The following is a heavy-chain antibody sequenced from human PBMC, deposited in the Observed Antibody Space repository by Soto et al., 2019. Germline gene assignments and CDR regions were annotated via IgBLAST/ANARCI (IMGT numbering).Heavy chain of an antibody. Sequence: PSETLSLTCTVSGGSISSGDHYWNWIRQPPGKALEWIGYIYYSGSTYYNPSLKSRVTISVDTSKNQFSLMLRSVTAADTAVYYCARGAGGYSYGSFDYWGRGTLVTVSS. D-gene: IGHD5-18*01. CDR1: GGSISSGDHY. CDR3: ARGAGGYSYGSFDY. CDR2: IYYSGST. J-gene: IGHJ4*02. V-gene: IGHV4-30-4*01.